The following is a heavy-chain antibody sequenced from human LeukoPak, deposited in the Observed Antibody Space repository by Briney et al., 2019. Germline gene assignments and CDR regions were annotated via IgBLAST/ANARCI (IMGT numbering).Heavy chain of an antibody. D-gene: IGHD2-2*01. CDR3: ARVRSVVVPAAMPFYYMDV. CDR1: GYTFTGYY. J-gene: IGHJ6*03. V-gene: IGHV1-2*02. Sequence: ASVKVSCKASGYTFTGYYMHWVRQAPGQGLEWMGWINPNSGGTNYAQKFQGRVTMTRDTSISTAYMELSRLRSDDTAVYYCARVRSVVVPAAMPFYYMDVWGKGTTVTISS. CDR2: INPNSGGT.